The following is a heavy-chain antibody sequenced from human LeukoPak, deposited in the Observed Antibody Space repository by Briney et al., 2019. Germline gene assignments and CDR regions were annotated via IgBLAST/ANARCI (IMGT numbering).Heavy chain of an antibody. CDR1: GFTFSRYS. J-gene: IGHJ3*02. D-gene: IGHD3-3*01. Sequence: GGSLRLSCAASGFTFSRYSMNWVRQAPGKGLEWVSSISISSNYIYYADSVKGRFTISRDNAKNSLCLQVNSLRAEDAAVYYCARGSRFGVVERDAFDIWGQGTMVTVSS. V-gene: IGHV3-21*01. CDR2: ISISSNYI. CDR3: ARGSRFGVVERDAFDI.